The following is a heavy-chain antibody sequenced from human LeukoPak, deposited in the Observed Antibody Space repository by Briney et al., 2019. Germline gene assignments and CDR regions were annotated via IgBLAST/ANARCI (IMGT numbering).Heavy chain of an antibody. V-gene: IGHV3-48*01. D-gene: IGHD3-10*01. CDR1: GFTFSNHG. Sequence: PGGSLRLSCTASGFTFSNHGMNWVRQAPGKGLEWISYISSTSTDIYYVDSVEGRFTISRDNAKNSLYLQMNSLRAEDTAVYYCVRDGLYYFDYWGQGTLVTVSS. J-gene: IGHJ4*02. CDR2: ISSTSTDI. CDR3: VRDGLYYFDY.